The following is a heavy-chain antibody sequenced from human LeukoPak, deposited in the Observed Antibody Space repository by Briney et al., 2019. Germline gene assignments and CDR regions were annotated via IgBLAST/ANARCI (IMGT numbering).Heavy chain of an antibody. D-gene: IGHD2-21*02. CDR2: IIPILGIA. CDR1: GGTFSSYA. Sequence: GASVKVSCKASGGTFSSYAISWVRQAPGQGLEWMGRIIPILGIANYAQKFQGRVTITADKSTSTAYMELSSLRSEDTAVYYCARDHAAYCGGDCYSKDAFDIWGQGTMVTVSS. CDR3: ARDHAAYCGGDCYSKDAFDI. J-gene: IGHJ3*02. V-gene: IGHV1-69*04.